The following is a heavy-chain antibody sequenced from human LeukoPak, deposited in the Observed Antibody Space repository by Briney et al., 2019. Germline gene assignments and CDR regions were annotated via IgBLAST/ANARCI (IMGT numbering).Heavy chain of an antibody. Sequence: PSETLSLTCTVSGGSISSYYWSWIRQPPGKGLEWIGYIYYSGHTNYNPSLKSRVTISVDTSKNQFSLKLSSVTAADTAVYYCARDHSSSSPPKYWGQGTLVTVSS. CDR3: ARDHSSSSPPKY. D-gene: IGHD6-6*01. CDR2: IYYSGHT. V-gene: IGHV4-59*01. CDR1: GGSISSYY. J-gene: IGHJ4*02.